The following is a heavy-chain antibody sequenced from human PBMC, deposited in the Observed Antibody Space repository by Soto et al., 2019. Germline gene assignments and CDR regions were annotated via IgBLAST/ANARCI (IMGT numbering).Heavy chain of an antibody. CDR2: ICGNNVDT. D-gene: IGHD3-3*01. CDR1: GYTFTAYG. V-gene: IGHV1-18*04. CDR3: ARRMGRFLQWLFDY. J-gene: IGHJ4*02. Sequence: QVQLVQSGAEVRKPGASVKVSCKSSGYTFTAYGLSWVRQAPGQGHEWMGWICGNNVDTKYAQRFQGRVTMTTDTSTSTAYMELRSLRSDDTAVYYCARRMGRFLQWLFDYWGQGTLVTVSS.